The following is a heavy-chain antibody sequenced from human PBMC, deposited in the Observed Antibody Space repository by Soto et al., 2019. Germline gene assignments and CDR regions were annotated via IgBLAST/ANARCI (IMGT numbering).Heavy chain of an antibody. J-gene: IGHJ4*02. V-gene: IGHV3-21*06. CDR3: ARESEDLSSNLDY. CDR2: ISSTTNYI. CDR1: GFTFTRYS. Sequence: LRXSCAASGFTFTRYSMNWVRQAPGKGLEWVASISSTTNYIYYGESLKGRLTISRDNAKNSMYLQMNTLRAEDTAVYYCARESEDLSSNLDYWGQGTLVTVSS.